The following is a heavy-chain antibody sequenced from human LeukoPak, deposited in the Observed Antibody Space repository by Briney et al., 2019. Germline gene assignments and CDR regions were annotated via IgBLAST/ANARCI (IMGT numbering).Heavy chain of an antibody. J-gene: IGHJ3*02. CDR2: INPNSGAT. Sequence: ASVKVSCTASGYTFTGYYMHWVRQAPGQGLEWMGWINPNSGATNYAQKFQGRVTMTRDTSISTAYMELSRLRSDDTAVYYCARGGSYLSAFDIWGQGTMVTVSS. D-gene: IGHD1-26*01. CDR1: GYTFTGYY. CDR3: ARGGSYLSAFDI. V-gene: IGHV1-2*02.